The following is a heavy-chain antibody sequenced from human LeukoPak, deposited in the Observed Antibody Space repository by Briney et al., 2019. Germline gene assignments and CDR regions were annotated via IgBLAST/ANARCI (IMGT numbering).Heavy chain of an antibody. CDR3: ARPIVGSSYYFHS. CDR2: IYPGDTDI. CDR1: GYSFTSYW. Sequence: GESLKISCKGSGYSFTSYWIAWVRQMPGKGLEWMGSIYPGDTDIRYSPSFQGQVTISADESISSAYLQWSSLKASDTAMYYCARPIVGSSYYFHSWGQGTLVTVSS. J-gene: IGHJ4*02. D-gene: IGHD1-26*01. V-gene: IGHV5-51*01.